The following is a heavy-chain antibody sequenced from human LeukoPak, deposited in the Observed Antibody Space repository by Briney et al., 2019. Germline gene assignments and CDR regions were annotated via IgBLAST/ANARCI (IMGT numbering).Heavy chain of an antibody. CDR1: GFIFSNYG. V-gene: IGHV3-33*01. CDR2: IWSDGIKK. CDR3: ARDDDTTSHYSYFQR. J-gene: IGHJ1*01. D-gene: IGHD3-22*01. Sequence: GGSLRLSCAASGFIFSNYGMHWVRQAPGKGLEWVAVIWSDGIKKYYAESVKGRFTVSRDTSKNTLYLQMNSLRAEDTAVYYCARDDDTTSHYSYFQRWGQGTLVTVSS.